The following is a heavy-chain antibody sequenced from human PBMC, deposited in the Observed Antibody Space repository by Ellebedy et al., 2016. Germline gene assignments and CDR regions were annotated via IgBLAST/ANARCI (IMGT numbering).Heavy chain of an antibody. D-gene: IGHD6-19*01. V-gene: IGHV3-53*01. Sequence: GGSLRLSCAASGFTVSSNYMSWVRQAPGKGLEWVSVIYSGGSTYYADSVKGRFTISRDNSKNTLYLQMNSRRAEDTAVYYCARVEGASGWYDFDYWGQGTLVTVSS. CDR1: GFTVSSNY. CDR2: IYSGGST. CDR3: ARVEGASGWYDFDY. J-gene: IGHJ4*02.